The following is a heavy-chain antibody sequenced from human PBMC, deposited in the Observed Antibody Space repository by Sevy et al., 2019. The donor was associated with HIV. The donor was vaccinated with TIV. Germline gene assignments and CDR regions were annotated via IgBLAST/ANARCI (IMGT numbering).Heavy chain of an antibody. CDR1: GFTFSSYA. CDR3: AGVGVKWGASPYYYGMDV. CDR2: ISYDGSNK. D-gene: IGHD1-26*01. Sequence: GGSLRLSCAASGFTFSSYAMHWVRQAPGKGLEWVAVISYDGSNKYYAESVKGRLTISRDNSKNTLYLQMNSLRAEDTAVYYCAGVGVKWGASPYYYGMDVWGQGTTVTVSS. V-gene: IGHV3-30-3*01. J-gene: IGHJ6*02.